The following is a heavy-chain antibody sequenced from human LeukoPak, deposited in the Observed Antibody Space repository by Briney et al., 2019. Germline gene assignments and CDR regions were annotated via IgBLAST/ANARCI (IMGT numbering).Heavy chain of an antibody. D-gene: IGHD5-12*01. Sequence: GGSLRLSCAASGFIFRKYVMSWVRQAPGKGLEWVAVISYDGSNKYYADSVKGRFTISRDNSKNTLYLQMNSLRAEDTAVYYCAKDQADIVAKYYFDYWGQGTLVTVSS. CDR3: AKDQADIVAKYYFDY. CDR2: ISYDGSNK. V-gene: IGHV3-30*18. J-gene: IGHJ4*02. CDR1: GFIFRKYV.